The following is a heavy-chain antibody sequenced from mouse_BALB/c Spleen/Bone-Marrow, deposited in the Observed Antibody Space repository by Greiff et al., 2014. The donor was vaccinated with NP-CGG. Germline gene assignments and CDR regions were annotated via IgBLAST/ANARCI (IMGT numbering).Heavy chain of an antibody. CDR1: GYSITSGYS. CDR3: ARFNYGPWFAY. J-gene: IGHJ3*01. Sequence: DVKLVESGPDLVKPSQSLSLTCNVTGYSITSGYSWHWIRQFPGNKLEWMGYIHYSGSTNYNPSLKSRISITRDTSKNQFFLQLNSVTTDDTATYYCARFNYGPWFAYWGQGTLVTVSA. CDR2: IHYSGST. D-gene: IGHD1-2*01. V-gene: IGHV3-1*02.